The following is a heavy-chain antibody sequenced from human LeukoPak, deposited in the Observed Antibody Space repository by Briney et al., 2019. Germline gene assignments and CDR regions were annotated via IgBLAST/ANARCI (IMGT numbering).Heavy chain of an antibody. CDR2: INHSGST. V-gene: IGHV4-34*01. CDR1: GGSFSGYY. D-gene: IGHD3-22*01. Sequence: PSETLSLTCAVYGGSFSGYYWSWIRQPPGKGLEWIGEINHSGSTNYNPSLKSRVTISVDTSKNQFSLKLSSVTAADTAVYYCAQHYYDSSGYYLPYYYYMDVWGKGTTVTISS. J-gene: IGHJ6*03. CDR3: AQHYYDSSGYYLPYYYYMDV.